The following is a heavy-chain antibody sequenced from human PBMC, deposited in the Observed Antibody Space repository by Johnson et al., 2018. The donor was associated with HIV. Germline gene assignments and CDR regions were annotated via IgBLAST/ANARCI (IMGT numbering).Heavy chain of an antibody. CDR2: ISYDGSNK. CDR3: AKGRDSSGFGAFDI. V-gene: IGHV3-30*18. D-gene: IGHD3-22*01. Sequence: QVQLVESGGGLVQPGGSLRLSCAASGCTFDDYGMSWVRQAPGKGLEWVAVISYDGSNKKYADSVKGRFTISRDNSKNTLYLQMNSLRAEDTAVYYCAKGRDSSGFGAFDIWGQGTMVTVSS. J-gene: IGHJ3*02. CDR1: GCTFDDYG.